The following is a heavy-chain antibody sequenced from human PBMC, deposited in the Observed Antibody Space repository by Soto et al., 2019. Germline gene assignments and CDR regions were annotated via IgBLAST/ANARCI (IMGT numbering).Heavy chain of an antibody. CDR1: GGSITGYY. D-gene: IGHD4-17*01. J-gene: IGHJ4*02. CDR3: ARRNYGKEGYFFDF. CDR2: IYDSGTT. V-gene: IGHV4-59*08. Sequence: QVQLRESGPGLVRPSENLSLTCTVSGGSITGYYWSWIRQPPGQGLEWIGYIYDSGTTTYNAALKSRVTISADTSKNQFSLNLRSVTAADTAVYYCARRNYGKEGYFFDFWGQGLLVTVSS.